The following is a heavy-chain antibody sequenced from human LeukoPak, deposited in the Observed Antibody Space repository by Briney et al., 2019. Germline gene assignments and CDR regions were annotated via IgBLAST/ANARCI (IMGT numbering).Heavy chain of an antibody. CDR1: GFTFSTYE. J-gene: IGHJ4*02. Sequence: GGSLRLSCAASGFTFSTYEMNWVHQAPGKGLEWISYISSNGKTIYYSDSVKGRFTISRDNAKNSLYLQMNSLRAEDTAVYYCAALWSFDYWGQGTLVSVSS. V-gene: IGHV3-48*03. CDR2: ISSNGKTI. D-gene: IGHD2-21*01. CDR3: AALWSFDY.